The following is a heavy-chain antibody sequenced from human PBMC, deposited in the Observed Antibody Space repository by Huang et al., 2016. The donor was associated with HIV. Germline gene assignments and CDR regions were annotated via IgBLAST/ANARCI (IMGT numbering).Heavy chain of an antibody. CDR1: GFTFKSYN. V-gene: IGHV3-21*04. CDR2: SSYSGSYI. D-gene: IGHD3-9*01. Sequence: EVLLVESGGGLVKPGGSLTLSCAASGFTFKSYNMNWVRQAPGKVLEWVSSSSYSGSYIYYADALKGRFTISRDNAKNSGSLQMNSLRHDDTALYYCATNYDILTGFEYWGRGTLVTVSS. J-gene: IGHJ4*02. CDR3: ATNYDILTGFEY.